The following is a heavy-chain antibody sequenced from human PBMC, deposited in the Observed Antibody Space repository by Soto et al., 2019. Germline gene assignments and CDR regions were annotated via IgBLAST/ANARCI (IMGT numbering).Heavy chain of an antibody. J-gene: IGHJ3*02. CDR2: IYHSGST. Sequence: QLQLQESGSGLVKPSQTLSLTCAVSGGSISSGGYSWSWIRQPPGKGLEWIGYIYHSGSTYYTPSLKSRVTISVDRSKNQFSLKLSSVTAADTAVYYCARGYDYGGNCFDAFDIWGQGTMGTVSS. CDR3: ARGYDYGGNCFDAFDI. D-gene: IGHD4-17*01. V-gene: IGHV4-30-2*01. CDR1: GGSISSGGYS.